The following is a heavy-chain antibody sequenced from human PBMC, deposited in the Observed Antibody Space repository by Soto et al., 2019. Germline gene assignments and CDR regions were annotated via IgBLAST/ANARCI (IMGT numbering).Heavy chain of an antibody. Sequence: ASVKVSCKVSGYTLTELSIHWVRQAPGQGHEGMGGFDPEDGETIYAQKFQGRVTMTEDTTTDTAYMELSSLRSEETAVYYCATGLGYYGMDVWGQGTTVTVSS. CDR3: ATGLGYYGMDV. J-gene: IGHJ6*02. D-gene: IGHD7-27*01. CDR2: FDPEDGET. V-gene: IGHV1-24*01. CDR1: GYTLTELS.